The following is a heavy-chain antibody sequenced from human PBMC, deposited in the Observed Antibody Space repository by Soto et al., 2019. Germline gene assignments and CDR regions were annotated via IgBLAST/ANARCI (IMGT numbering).Heavy chain of an antibody. V-gene: IGHV3-30-3*01. Sequence: QVQLVESGGGVVQPGRSLRLSCAASGFTFSSYAMHWVRQAPGKGLEWVAVISYDGSNKYYADSVKGRFTISRDNSKNTMYLQMNSLRVEDTAVYYCASVQAAAGYDAFDIWGQGTMVTVSS. CDR3: ASVQAAAGYDAFDI. D-gene: IGHD6-13*01. J-gene: IGHJ3*02. CDR1: GFTFSSYA. CDR2: ISYDGSNK.